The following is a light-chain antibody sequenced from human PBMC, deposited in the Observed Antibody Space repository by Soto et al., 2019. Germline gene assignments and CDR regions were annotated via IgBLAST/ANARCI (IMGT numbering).Light chain of an antibody. CDR1: SSDVGGYNY. CDR3: SSYTRTSTYV. Sequence: QSALTQPASVSGSPGQSITISCTGTSSDVGGYNYVSWYQQHPGKAPKLMIYEVSNRPSGVSNHFSGSKSGNTASLTISGLQAEDEADYYCSSYTRTSTYVFGTGTKVTVL. CDR2: EVS. J-gene: IGLJ1*01. V-gene: IGLV2-14*01.